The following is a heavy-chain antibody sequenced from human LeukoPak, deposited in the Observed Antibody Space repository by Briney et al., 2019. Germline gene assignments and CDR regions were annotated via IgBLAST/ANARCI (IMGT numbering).Heavy chain of an antibody. Sequence: GSLRLSCAASRFTFNNYAMNWVRQAPGKGLEWVSGISGSGGTTYYADSVKGRFTISRDNSKNTLYLQMNSLRAEDTAVYYCAKEEVDTAMVRLFDYWGQGTLVTVSS. CDR2: ISGSGGTT. CDR3: AKEEVDTAMVRLFDY. J-gene: IGHJ4*02. V-gene: IGHV3-23*01. CDR1: RFTFNNYA. D-gene: IGHD5-18*01.